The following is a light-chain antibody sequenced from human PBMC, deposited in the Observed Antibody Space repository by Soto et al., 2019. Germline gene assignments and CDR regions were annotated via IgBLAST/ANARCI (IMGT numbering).Light chain of an antibody. Sequence: DIQMTQSPSSLSASVGDRVTITCQASQDISNYLNWYQQKPGKAPKLLIYDASNLETGVPSRFSGSGSGTDFTLTISSLQAGDIATYYCQQYANLPPYTFGQGTKLEIK. J-gene: IGKJ2*01. CDR3: QQYANLPPYT. CDR2: DAS. CDR1: QDISNY. V-gene: IGKV1-33*01.